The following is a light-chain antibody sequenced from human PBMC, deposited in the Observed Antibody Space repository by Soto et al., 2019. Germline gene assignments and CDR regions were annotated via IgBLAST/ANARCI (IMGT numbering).Light chain of an antibody. J-gene: IGLJ1*01. Sequence: QSALTQPPSASGSPGQSVTISCTGTSRDVGGYKYVSWYQQHPGKAPKLMIFEVNKRTSGVPDHFSGSKSGNTASLTVSGIQAEDEADYYCSSYAGNNNLGVFGTGTKLTVL. V-gene: IGLV2-8*01. CDR3: SSYAGNNNLGV. CDR2: EVN. CDR1: SRDVGGYKY.